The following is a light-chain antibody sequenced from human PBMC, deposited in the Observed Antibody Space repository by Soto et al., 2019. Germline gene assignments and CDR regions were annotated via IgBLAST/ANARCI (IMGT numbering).Light chain of an antibody. Sequence: IVMTQSPATLSVSPGERTTLSCMARQSVSSNLAWYQHKPGQTPRLPIYGPSTMATGITARFSGSGSGTEFTLTIICLQSEDFGVYYCEQYNSGPRTFGQGTKVEIK. CDR2: GPS. J-gene: IGKJ1*01. V-gene: IGKV3-15*01. CDR1: QSVSSN. CDR3: EQYNSGPRT.